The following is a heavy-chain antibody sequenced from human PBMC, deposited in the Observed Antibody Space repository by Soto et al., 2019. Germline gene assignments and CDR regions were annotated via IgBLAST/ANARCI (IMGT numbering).Heavy chain of an antibody. CDR3: ARDGYYDSSGFPVAFDI. Sequence: ASVKVSCKTSGYTFNTYGINWVRQAPGQGLELMGWISAYDGKTTYAEKFQGRVTLTTDTSTSTAYMELRSLRSDDTAVYYCARDGYYDSSGFPVAFDIWGQGTMVTVSS. J-gene: IGHJ3*02. D-gene: IGHD3-22*01. CDR1: GYTFNTYG. V-gene: IGHV1-18*01. CDR2: ISAYDGKT.